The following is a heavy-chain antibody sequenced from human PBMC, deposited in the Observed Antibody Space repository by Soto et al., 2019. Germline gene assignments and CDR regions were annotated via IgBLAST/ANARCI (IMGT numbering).Heavy chain of an antibody. CDR3: ARLGYDFWSGYYRSWFDP. CDR1: GGTFSSYA. V-gene: IGHV1-69*19. CDR2: IIPIFGTA. J-gene: IGHJ5*02. Sequence: QVQLVQSGAEVKKPGSSVKVSCKASGGTFSSYAISWVRQAPGQGLEWMGGIIPIFGTANYAQKFQGRVRITADESTSTAYMELSSLRSEDTAVYYCARLGYDFWSGYYRSWFDPWGQGTLVTVSS. D-gene: IGHD3-3*01.